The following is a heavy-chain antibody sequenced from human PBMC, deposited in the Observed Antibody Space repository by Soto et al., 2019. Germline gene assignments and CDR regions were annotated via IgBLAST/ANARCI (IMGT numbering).Heavy chain of an antibody. D-gene: IGHD5-12*01. CDR1: GFTFSSYD. V-gene: IGHV3-48*03. Sequence: PGGSLRLSCAASGFTFSSYDMNWVRQAPGKGLECVSYMSSSGSTMYYADSVKGRFTVSRDNAKSSLYLQMNSLRAEDTAVYYCAKAIVATMYSFDIWGQGTMVTVSS. J-gene: IGHJ3*02. CDR2: MSSSGSTM. CDR3: AKAIVATMYSFDI.